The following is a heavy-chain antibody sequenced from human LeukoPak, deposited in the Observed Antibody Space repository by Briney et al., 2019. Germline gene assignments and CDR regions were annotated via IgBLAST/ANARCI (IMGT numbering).Heavy chain of an antibody. D-gene: IGHD2-15*01. V-gene: IGHV4-39*01. J-gene: IGHJ4*02. CDR2: IYYSGST. CDR1: GGSISXXXXX. CDR3: AAGGGAAFDY. Sequence: SGGSISXXXXXWGXXRQPXXXGXEWIGSIYYSGSTYYNPALKSRVTISVDTSKNQFSLKLSSVTAADTAVYYCAAGGGAAFDYWGQGTLVTVSS.